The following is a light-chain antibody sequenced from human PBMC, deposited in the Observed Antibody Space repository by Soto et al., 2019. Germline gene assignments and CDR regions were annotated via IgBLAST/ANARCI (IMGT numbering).Light chain of an antibody. J-gene: IGKJ5*01. CDR3: QRRSNWPPIT. CDR1: QSVSSY. V-gene: IGKV3-11*01. Sequence: EIVLTQSPATLSLSPGERATLSCRASQSVSSYLAWYQQKPGQAPRLLIYDASNRATGIPARFSGSGSGTDFTLTISSLEPEDFAVYYCQRRSNWPPITFGQGTRLAI. CDR2: DAS.